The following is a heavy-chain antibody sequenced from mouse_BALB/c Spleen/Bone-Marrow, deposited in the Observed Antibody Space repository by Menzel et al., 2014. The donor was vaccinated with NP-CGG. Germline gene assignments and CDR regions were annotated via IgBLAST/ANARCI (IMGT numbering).Heavy chain of an antibody. CDR1: GFTFSSFG. CDR2: ISSGSSTI. V-gene: IGHV5-17*02. J-gene: IGHJ2*01. CDR3: TRGGNWDDFDS. D-gene: IGHD4-1*01. Sequence: EVKLMESGGGLVQPGGSRKLSCAASGFTFSSFGMHWVRQAPEKGLEWVAYISSGSSTIFCADTVKGRFTVSRDNPKNTLFLQMTSLRSEDTAMYFCTRGGNWDDFDSWGQGTTLTVSS.